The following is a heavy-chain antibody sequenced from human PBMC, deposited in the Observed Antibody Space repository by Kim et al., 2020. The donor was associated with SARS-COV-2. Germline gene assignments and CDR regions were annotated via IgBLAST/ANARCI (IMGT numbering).Heavy chain of an antibody. CDR3: ARDLSHFDY. Sequence: SDKDYVNSVEGRFTSSRDNDKNALYLRMNSLRAEDTAVYYCARDLSHFDYWGQGTLVTVSS. J-gene: IGHJ4*02. V-gene: IGHV3-7*03. CDR2: SDK.